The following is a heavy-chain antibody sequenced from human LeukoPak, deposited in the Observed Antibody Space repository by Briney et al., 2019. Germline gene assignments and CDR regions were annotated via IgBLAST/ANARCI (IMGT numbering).Heavy chain of an antibody. CDR2: ISSDSATK. CDR1: GFTFSNYN. CDR3: ARGDSGSKD. J-gene: IGHJ4*02. D-gene: IGHD5-12*01. Sequence: GGSLRLSCAASGFTFSNYNMNWVRQAPGKGLEWVSYISSDSATKYYADSVKGRFTISRDDAKDSLYLQMNSLRAEDAAVYYCARGDSGSKDWGQGTLVTVSS. V-gene: IGHV3-48*01.